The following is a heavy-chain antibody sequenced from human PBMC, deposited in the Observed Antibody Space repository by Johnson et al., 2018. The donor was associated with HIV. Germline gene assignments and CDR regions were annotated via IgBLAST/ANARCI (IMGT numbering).Heavy chain of an antibody. CDR3: ARDRYPRRYFDWLFDAFDI. CDR1: GFTFSSYA. V-gene: IGHV3-30*04. D-gene: IGHD3-9*01. Sequence: QVQLVESGGGVVQPGRSLRLSCAASGFTFSSYAMHWVRQAPGKGLKWVAVISYDGSNKYYADSVKGRFTISRDNSKNTLYLQMNSLRAEDTAVYYCARDRYPRRYFDWLFDAFDIWGQGTMVTVSS. J-gene: IGHJ3*02. CDR2: ISYDGSNK.